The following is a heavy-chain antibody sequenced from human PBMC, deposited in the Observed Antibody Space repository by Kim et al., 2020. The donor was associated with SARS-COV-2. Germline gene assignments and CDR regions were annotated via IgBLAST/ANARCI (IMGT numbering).Heavy chain of an antibody. Sequence: NYARKFQGRVTITADESTSTAYMELSSLRSEDTAVYYCARSDSSGYSDDYWGQGTLVTVSS. J-gene: IGHJ4*02. V-gene: IGHV1-69*01. CDR3: ARSDSSGYSDDY. D-gene: IGHD3-22*01.